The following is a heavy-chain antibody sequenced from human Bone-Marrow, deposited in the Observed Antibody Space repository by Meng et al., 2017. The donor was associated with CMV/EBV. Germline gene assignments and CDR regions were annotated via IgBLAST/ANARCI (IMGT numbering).Heavy chain of an antibody. J-gene: IGHJ6*02. D-gene: IGHD1-26*01. CDR1: GGSISSSSYY. Sequence: GSLRLSCTVSGGSISSSSYYWGWIRQPPGKGLEWIGSIYYSGSTYYNPSLKSRVTISVDTSKNQFSLKLSSVTAADTAVYYCAREGRDFVYGMGVWGQGTTVTVSS. CDR2: IYYSGST. CDR3: AREGRDFVYGMGV. V-gene: IGHV4-39*07.